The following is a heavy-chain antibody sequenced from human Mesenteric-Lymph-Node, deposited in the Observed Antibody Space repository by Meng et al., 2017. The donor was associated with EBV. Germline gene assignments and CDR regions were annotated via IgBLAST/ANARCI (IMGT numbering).Heavy chain of an antibody. CDR2: IYYSGDT. J-gene: IGHJ4*02. CDR1: GGSISSGGYY. Sequence: QVQLEHAGPGLLNPSQTLSRTCVVSGGSISSGGYYWSWYRQPPGKGREWIGYIYYSGDTYYTPSLKSRVTISVDTSKNQFSLKLSSVTAADTAVYYCVGGVAADGSVDYWGQGTLVTVSS. D-gene: IGHD6-13*01. CDR3: VGGVAADGSVDY. V-gene: IGHV4-30-4*01.